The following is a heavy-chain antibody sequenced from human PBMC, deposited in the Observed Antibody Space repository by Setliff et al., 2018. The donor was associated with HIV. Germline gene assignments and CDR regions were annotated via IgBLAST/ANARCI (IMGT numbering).Heavy chain of an antibody. CDR2: IYYSGST. CDR3: ARPVSKNFYGMDV. CDR1: GGSISSGDYY. Sequence: SETLSLTCTVSGGSISSGDYYWSWIRQPPGKGLEWIGYIYYSGSTYYNPSLKSRVTISVDTSKNQFSLEVTSVTAADTAVYFCARPVSKNFYGMDVWGLGATVTVSS. V-gene: IGHV4-30-4*02. J-gene: IGHJ6*02.